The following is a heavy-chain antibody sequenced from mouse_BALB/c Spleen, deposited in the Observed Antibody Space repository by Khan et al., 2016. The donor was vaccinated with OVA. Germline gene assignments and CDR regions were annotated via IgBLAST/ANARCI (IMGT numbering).Heavy chain of an antibody. J-gene: IGHJ1*01. CDR2: MSSGSSTI. D-gene: IGHD2-5*01. Sequence: EVELVESGGGLVQPGGSRKLSCAASGFTFSSFGMHWVRQAPTKGLEWVAYMSSGSSTIYYVDTVKGRFTISRDNSKNTLFLQMTSLRSEDTAMYYCARSGSNFHWYFDVWGAGTSVTVSS. CDR3: ARSGSNFHWYFDV. V-gene: IGHV5-17*02. CDR1: GFTFSSFG.